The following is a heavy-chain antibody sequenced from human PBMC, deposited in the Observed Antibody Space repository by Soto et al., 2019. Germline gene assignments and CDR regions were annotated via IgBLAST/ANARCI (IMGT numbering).Heavy chain of an antibody. Sequence: PSETLSLTCAVSGGSIDSAGSYWSWIRQIPGRGLEWIGHIYHGGTTDYNPSLKSRITISVDTSKNQFSLKLSSVTAADTAVYYCAREGNFEYSSSSGVRYYYGMDVWGQGTTVTVSS. CDR1: GGSIDSAGSY. V-gene: IGHV4-31*11. D-gene: IGHD6-6*01. J-gene: IGHJ6*02. CDR3: AREGNFEYSSSSGVRYYYGMDV. CDR2: IYHGGTT.